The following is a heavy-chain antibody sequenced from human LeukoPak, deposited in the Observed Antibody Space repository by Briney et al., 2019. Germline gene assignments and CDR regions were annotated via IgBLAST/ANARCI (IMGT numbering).Heavy chain of an antibody. J-gene: IGHJ4*02. CDR1: GYTLTELS. D-gene: IGHD3-3*01. CDR2: INPSGGST. Sequence: ASVKVSCKVSGYTLTELSMHWVRQAPGQGLEWMGIINPSGGSTSYAQKFQGRVTMTRDMSTSTVYMELSSLRSEDTAVYYCARDRYGERFLEWLWARDYYFDYWGQGTLVTASS. CDR3: ARDRYGERFLEWLWARDYYFDY. V-gene: IGHV1-46*01.